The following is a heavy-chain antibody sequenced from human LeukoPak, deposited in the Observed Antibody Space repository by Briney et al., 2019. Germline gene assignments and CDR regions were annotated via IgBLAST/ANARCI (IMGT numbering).Heavy chain of an antibody. CDR1: GFSFCSYW. V-gene: IGHV3-7*03. D-gene: IGHD3-22*01. J-gene: IGHJ4*02. Sequence: PGGSLRLSCTASGFSFCSYWMFWVRQAPGIGLECVANINQDGSEKYYVDSVKGRFTISRDNTKNSLFLQMNGLRAEDTAVYYCARLTMTRELDYWGQGTLVTVSA. CDR2: INQDGSEK. CDR3: ARLTMTRELDY.